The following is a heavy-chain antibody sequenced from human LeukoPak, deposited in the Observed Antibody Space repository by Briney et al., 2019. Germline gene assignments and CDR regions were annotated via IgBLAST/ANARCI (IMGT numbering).Heavy chain of an antibody. CDR1: GYSISSGYY. CDR3: ARDLARLLTLATNWFDP. D-gene: IGHD2-15*01. CDR2: IYHSGST. J-gene: IGHJ5*02. V-gene: IGHV4-38-2*02. Sequence: SETLSLTCTVSGYSISSGYYWGWIRQPPGKGLEWIGSIYHSGSTYYNPSLKSRVTISVDTSKNQFSLKLSSVTAADTAVYYCARDLARLLTLATNWFDPWGQGTLVTVSS.